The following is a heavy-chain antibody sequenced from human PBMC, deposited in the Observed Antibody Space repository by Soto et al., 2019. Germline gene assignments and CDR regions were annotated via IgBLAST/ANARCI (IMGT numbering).Heavy chain of an antibody. D-gene: IGHD4-17*01. Sequence: QEQLVESGGGVVQPGRSLRLSCAASGFTFGHYGMHWVRQAPGKGLEWVAVISYDEDNIYYADSVRGRFTISRDTSENTLYLQMNSLRPEETGVYCCARSGTKVTTFWYLDLWGRGTLVTASS. CDR2: ISYDEDNI. J-gene: IGHJ2*01. CDR3: ARSGTKVTTFWYLDL. V-gene: IGHV3-30*03. CDR1: GFTFGHYG.